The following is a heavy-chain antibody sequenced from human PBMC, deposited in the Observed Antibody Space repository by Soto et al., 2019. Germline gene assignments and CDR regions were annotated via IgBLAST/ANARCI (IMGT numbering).Heavy chain of an antibody. CDR2: INAGNGNT. V-gene: IGHV1-3*01. J-gene: IGHJ5*02. D-gene: IGHD5-18*01. CDR1: GYTFTSYA. CDR3: ARDPGYSFGYA. Sequence: GASMKVSCKASGYTFTSYAMLWVRQAPGQRLEWMGWINAGNGNTKYSQKFQGRVTITRDTSASTAYMELSSLRSEDTAVYYCARDPGYSFGYAWGQGTLVTVSS.